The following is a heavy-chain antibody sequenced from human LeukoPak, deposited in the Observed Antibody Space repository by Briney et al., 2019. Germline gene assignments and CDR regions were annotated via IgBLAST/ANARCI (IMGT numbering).Heavy chain of an antibody. CDR1: GFTFGDYG. J-gene: IGHJ4*02. V-gene: IGHV3-49*04. CDR3: TRALRYNWNDVFGY. Sequence: PGRSLRLSCTVSGFTFGDYGMSWARQAPGKGLEWVAFIRSKAYGGTTEYAASVKGRFAITRDDSKSIVYLQMNSLKTEDTAVYYCTRALRYNWNDVFGYWGQGTLVTVSS. CDR2: IRSKAYGGTT. D-gene: IGHD1-20*01.